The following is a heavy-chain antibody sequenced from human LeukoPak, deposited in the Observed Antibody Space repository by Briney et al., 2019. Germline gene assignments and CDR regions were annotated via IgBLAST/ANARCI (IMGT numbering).Heavy chain of an antibody. CDR1: GFTFSTYS. D-gene: IGHD6-19*01. Sequence: GGSLRLTCAASGFTFSTYSMNWVRQAPGKGLEWVSSISSSGTYIYYADSVRGRLTISRDNAKNSLYLQMHSLRAEDTAVYYCARDRSGWSFDYWGQGTLVTVSS. CDR3: ARDRSGWSFDY. J-gene: IGHJ4*02. V-gene: IGHV3-21*01. CDR2: ISSSGTYI.